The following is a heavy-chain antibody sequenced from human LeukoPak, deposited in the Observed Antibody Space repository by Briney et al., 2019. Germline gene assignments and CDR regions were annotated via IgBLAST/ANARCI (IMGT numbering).Heavy chain of an antibody. CDR3: ASLVDVCYYGMDV. CDR2: ISSSSSTI. J-gene: IGHJ6*02. V-gene: IGHV3-48*02. CDR1: GFTFSSYS. Sequence: GGSLRLSCAASGFTFSSYSMNWVRQAPGKGLEWVSYISSSSSTIYYADSVKGRFTISRDNDKNSLYLQMNSLRDEDTAVYYCASLVDVCYYGMDVWGQGTTVTVSS.